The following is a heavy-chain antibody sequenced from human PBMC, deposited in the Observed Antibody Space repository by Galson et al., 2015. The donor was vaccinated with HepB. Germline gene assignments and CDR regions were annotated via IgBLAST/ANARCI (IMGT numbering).Heavy chain of an antibody. CDR1: GYTFTSYA. CDR2: INAGNGNT. Sequence: SVKVSCKASGYTFTSYAMHWVRQAPGQRLEWMGWINAGNGNTKYSQKFQGRVTITRDTSASTAYMELSSLRSEDTAVYYCARDRGATGWFDPWGQGTLVTVSS. J-gene: IGHJ5*02. V-gene: IGHV1-3*01. D-gene: IGHD1-26*01. CDR3: ARDRGATGWFDP.